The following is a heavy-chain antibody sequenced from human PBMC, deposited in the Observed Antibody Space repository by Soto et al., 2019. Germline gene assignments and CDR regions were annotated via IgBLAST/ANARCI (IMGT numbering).Heavy chain of an antibody. V-gene: IGHV3-23*01. CDR2: ISSSGGST. J-gene: IGHJ4*02. D-gene: IGHD3-22*01. CDR1: GFTFSSYA. CDR3: AKGAYYESSGYGYYFDY. Sequence: VSLRLSCAASGFTFSSYAISWVRQAPGKGLEWVSAISSSGGSTYYADSVKGRFTISRDNSKDTLYLQMNSLRAEDTAVYYCAKGAYYESSGYGYYFDYWGQGTLVTVSS.